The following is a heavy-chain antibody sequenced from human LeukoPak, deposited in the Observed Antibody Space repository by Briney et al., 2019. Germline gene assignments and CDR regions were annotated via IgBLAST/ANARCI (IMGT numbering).Heavy chain of an antibody. Sequence: ASVKVSCKASGGTFSSYAISWVRQAPRQGLEWMGRIIPILGIANYAQKFQGRVTITADKSTSTAYMELSSLRSEDTAVYYCARDSLSSGYDSSGYYYDPFDIWGQGTMVTVSS. CDR2: IIPILGIA. CDR1: GGTFSSYA. J-gene: IGHJ3*02. CDR3: ARDSLSSGYDSSGYYYDPFDI. D-gene: IGHD3-22*01. V-gene: IGHV1-69*04.